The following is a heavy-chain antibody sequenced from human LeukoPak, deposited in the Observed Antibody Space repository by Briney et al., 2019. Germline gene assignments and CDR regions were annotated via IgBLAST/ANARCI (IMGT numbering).Heavy chain of an antibody. Sequence: EAGGSLRLSCAASGFTFSDYYMSWIRQAPGKGLEWVSYISSSSSYTNYADSVKGRFTISRDNAKNSLYLQMNSLRAEDTAVYYCARDRTYYYDSSGYYEGPGYGMDVWGQGTTVTVSS. CDR2: ISSSSSYT. D-gene: IGHD3-22*01. CDR1: GFTFSDYY. J-gene: IGHJ6*02. CDR3: ARDRTYYYDSSGYYEGPGYGMDV. V-gene: IGHV3-11*05.